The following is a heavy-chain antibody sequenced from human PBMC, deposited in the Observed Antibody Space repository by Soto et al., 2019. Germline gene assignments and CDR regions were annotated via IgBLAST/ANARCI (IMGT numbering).Heavy chain of an antibody. V-gene: IGHV4-59*01. CDR2: IHYSGTT. D-gene: IGHD6-13*01. J-gene: IGHJ4*02. Sequence: RSETLSLTCXVSGGSMRNYFWTWIRQPPGKGLEWIGYIHYSGTTSFFPSYNPSLRSRVTISEDTSKNQFSLKLLSVTTADTAVYFCPAGEASSRNLAPYYLDFWGQGTLVTVSS. CDR3: PAGEASSRNLAPYYLDF. CDR1: GGSMRNYF.